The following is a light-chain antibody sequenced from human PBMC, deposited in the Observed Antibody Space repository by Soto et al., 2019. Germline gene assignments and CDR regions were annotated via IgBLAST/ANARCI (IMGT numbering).Light chain of an antibody. CDR1: QGISSY. Sequence: DIQLTQSPTFLSASVGDRVIITCRASQGISSYLGWYQQKPGKAPKLLIYAASTLQSVVPSRFSGSESETAFTLTISSLQPEDFATYYCQQRTNYPYTFGLGTKREI. CDR3: QQRTNYPYT. V-gene: IGKV1-9*01. CDR2: AAS. J-gene: IGKJ2*01.